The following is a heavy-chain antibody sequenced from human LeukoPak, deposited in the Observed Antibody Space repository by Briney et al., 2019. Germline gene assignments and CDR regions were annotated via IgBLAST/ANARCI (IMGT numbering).Heavy chain of an antibody. Sequence: WASVKVSCKASGGTFSSYAISWVRQAPGQGLEWMGGIIPIFGTANYAQKFQDRVTITADKSTSTAYMELSSLRSEDTAVYYCAMYPVGRDQLLTVDYWGQGTLVTVSS. J-gene: IGHJ4*02. V-gene: IGHV1-69*06. CDR2: IIPIFGTA. CDR1: GGTFSSYA. CDR3: AMYPVGRDQLLTVDY. D-gene: IGHD2-2*01.